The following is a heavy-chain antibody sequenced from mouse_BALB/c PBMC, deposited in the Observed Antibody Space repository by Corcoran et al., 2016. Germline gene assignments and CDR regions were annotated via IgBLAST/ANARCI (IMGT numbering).Heavy chain of an antibody. D-gene: IGHD1-1*02. CDR1: GFPITSGYY. Sequence: QMQLQESGPGLVKPSQSLFLACSITGFPITSGYYWIWIRQSPGKPLEWMGYITHSGETFYNPSLPSPISITSETSNNQFFLQLDSVTTEYTAMYYGAGAHYGQWYFVVGCAGTTFTVSS. CDR2: ITHSGET. V-gene: IGHV12-3*02. J-gene: IGHJ1*01. CDR3: AGAHYGQWYFVV.